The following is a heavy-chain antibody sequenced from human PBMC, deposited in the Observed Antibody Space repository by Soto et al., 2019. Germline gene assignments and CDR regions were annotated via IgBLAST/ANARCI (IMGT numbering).Heavy chain of an antibody. D-gene: IGHD3-3*01. J-gene: IGHJ4*02. CDR3: AKLTYSDLWSGSHDS. Sequence: GGALRLSCAASGFTFSSRAMSWVRQAPGKGLDWVSIISASGDNTYYADSVKGRFTISRDNSKNTLYLQVNSLRAEDTAVYYCAKLTYSDLWSGSHDSWGQGTLVTVSS. CDR2: ISASGDNT. V-gene: IGHV3-23*01. CDR1: GFTFSSRA.